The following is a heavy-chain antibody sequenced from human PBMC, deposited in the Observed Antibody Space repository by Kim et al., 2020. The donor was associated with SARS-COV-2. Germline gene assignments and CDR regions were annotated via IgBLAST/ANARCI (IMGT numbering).Heavy chain of an antibody. CDR2: IIPIFGTA. V-gene: IGHV1-69*13. D-gene: IGHD1-26*01. J-gene: IGHJ6*02. Sequence: SVKVSCKASGGTFSSYAISWVRQAPGQGLEWMGGIIPIFGTANYAQKFQGRVTITADESTSTAYMELSSLRSEDTAVYYCARSGSEILRPDSQLREDYYYYGMDVWGQGTTVTVSS. CDR3: ARSGSEILRPDSQLREDYYYYGMDV. CDR1: GGTFSSYA.